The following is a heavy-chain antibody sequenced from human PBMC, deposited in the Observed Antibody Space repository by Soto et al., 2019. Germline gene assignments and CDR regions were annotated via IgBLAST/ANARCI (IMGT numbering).Heavy chain of an antibody. V-gene: IGHV3-30-3*01. CDR2: ISYDGTNK. Sequence: GGSLRLSCAASGFSFSISPMHWVRQAPGKGPEWVALISYDGTNKFYADSVKGRFTISRDNSKSTLYLQVDSLRPEDAAVYYCARDPKASGGQHWAFNYFDSWGQGTLVTVSS. CDR3: ARDPKASGGQHWAFNYFDS. D-gene: IGHD7-27*01. CDR1: GFSFSISP. J-gene: IGHJ4*02.